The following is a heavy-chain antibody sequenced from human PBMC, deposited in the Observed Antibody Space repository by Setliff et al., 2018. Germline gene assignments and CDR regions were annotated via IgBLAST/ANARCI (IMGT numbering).Heavy chain of an antibody. CDR3: ARLGSSSWYNDVFDF. CDR1: GYSFTSYW. Sequence: GESLKISCKGSGYSFTSYWIGWVRQMPGKGLEWMGIIYPGDSDTRYSPPFQGQVTISADKAINTAYLQWSTLKASDTAVYYCARLGSSSWYNDVFDFWGPGTMVTVSS. J-gene: IGHJ3*01. V-gene: IGHV5-51*01. D-gene: IGHD6-13*01. CDR2: IYPGDSDT.